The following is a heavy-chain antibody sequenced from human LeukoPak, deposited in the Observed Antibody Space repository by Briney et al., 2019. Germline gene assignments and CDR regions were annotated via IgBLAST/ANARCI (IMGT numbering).Heavy chain of an antibody. Sequence: SETLSLTCTVSGGSISSGDYYWIWIRQPPGKGLEWIGYIYYSGSTYYNPSLKSRVTISVDTSKNQFSLKLSSVTAADTAVYYCARDRGYGDYAVGYYWGQGTLVTVSS. V-gene: IGHV4-30-4*01. J-gene: IGHJ4*02. CDR2: IYYSGST. CDR3: ARDRGYGDYAVGYY. D-gene: IGHD4-17*01. CDR1: GGSISSGDYY.